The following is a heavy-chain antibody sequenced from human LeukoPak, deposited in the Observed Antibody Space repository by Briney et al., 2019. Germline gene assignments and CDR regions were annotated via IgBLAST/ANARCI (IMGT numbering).Heavy chain of an antibody. CDR3: ARDHYYYDSSGYFDY. CDR1: GFTFSSYG. D-gene: IGHD3-22*01. V-gene: IGHV3-7*01. J-gene: IGHJ4*02. CDR2: IKQDGSEK. Sequence: GGSLRLSCAASGFTFSSYGMHWVRQAPGKGLEWVANIKQDGSEKYYVDSVKGRFTISRDNAKNSLYLQMNSLRAEDTAVYYCARDHYYYDSSGYFDYWGQGTLVTVSS.